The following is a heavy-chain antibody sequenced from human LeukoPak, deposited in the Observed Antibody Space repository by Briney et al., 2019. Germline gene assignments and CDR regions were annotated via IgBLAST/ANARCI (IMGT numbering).Heavy chain of an antibody. CDR2: IYTSGST. V-gene: IGHV4-61*02. Sequence: SETLSLTCTVSGGSISSGSYYWSWIRQPAGKGLEWIGRIYTSGSTNYNPSLKSRVTISVDTSKNQFSLKLSSVIAADTAVYYCASTMVRGTDLDYWGQGTLVTVSS. CDR1: GGSISSGSYY. CDR3: ASTMVRGTDLDY. D-gene: IGHD3-10*01. J-gene: IGHJ4*02.